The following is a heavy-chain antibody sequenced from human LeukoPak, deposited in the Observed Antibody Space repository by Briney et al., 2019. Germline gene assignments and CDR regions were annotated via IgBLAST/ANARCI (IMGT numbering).Heavy chain of an antibody. Sequence: GGSLRLSCAASGFSFSSYAMSWVRQAPGKGLGWVSDISGSGGYTRYADSVKGRFTISRDHSRNTLYLQMNSLRAEDTAVYYCAKDVGSHSGSYSDYWGQGTLVTVSS. CDR1: GFSFSSYA. V-gene: IGHV3-23*01. D-gene: IGHD1-26*01. J-gene: IGHJ4*02. CDR3: AKDVGSHSGSYSDY. CDR2: ISGSGGYT.